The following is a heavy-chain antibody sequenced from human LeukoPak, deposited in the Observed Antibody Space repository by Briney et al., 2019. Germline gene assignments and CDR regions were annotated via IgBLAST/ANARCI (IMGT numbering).Heavy chain of an antibody. CDR1: GGSFSGYY. V-gene: IGHV4-34*01. D-gene: IGHD1-1*01. CDR3: ARGQLERRFDY. J-gene: IGHJ4*02. Sequence: PSETLSLTCAVYGGSFSGYYRSWIRQPPGKGLEWIGEINHSGSTNYNPSLKSRVTISVDTSKNQFSLKLRSVTAADTAVYYCARGQLERRFDYWGQGTLVTVSS. CDR2: INHSGST.